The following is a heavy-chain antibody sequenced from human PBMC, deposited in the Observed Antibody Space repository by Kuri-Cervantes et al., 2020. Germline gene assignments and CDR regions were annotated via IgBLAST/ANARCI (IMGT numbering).Heavy chain of an antibody. CDR3: ARYYDNSGSDY. CDR1: GYTFTGYY. CDR2: MNPNSGNT. D-gene: IGHD3-22*01. V-gene: IGHV1-8*02. Sequence: ASVKVSCKASGYTFTGYYMHWVRQAPGQGLEWMGWMNPNSGNTGYAQKFQGRVTMTRNTSISTAYMELSSLRSEDTAMYYCARYYDNSGSDYWGQGTLVTVSS. J-gene: IGHJ4*02.